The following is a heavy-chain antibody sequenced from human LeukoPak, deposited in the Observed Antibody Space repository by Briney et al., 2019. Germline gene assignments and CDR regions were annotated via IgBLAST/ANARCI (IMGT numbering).Heavy chain of an antibody. V-gene: IGHV3-23*01. CDR2: ISGSGGST. Sequence: GGSLRLSWAASGFTFSNYAMNWVRQAPGKVRQWVSGISGSGGSTYYADSVKGRFTISTDNSKKTLYLQMNSLRAEDTAVYYCAKHSSGFKTGGYFENWGQGTPVTVYS. CDR3: AKHSSGFKTGGYFEN. J-gene: IGHJ4*02. D-gene: IGHD3-22*01. CDR1: GFTFSNYA.